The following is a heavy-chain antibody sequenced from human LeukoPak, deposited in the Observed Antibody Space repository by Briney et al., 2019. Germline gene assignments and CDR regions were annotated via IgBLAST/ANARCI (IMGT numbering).Heavy chain of an antibody. Sequence: GESLRLSCAASGFIFKKYWMNWVRQVPGKGLECLANIKEDGSETYYADSVKGRLTISRDNPKNLLFLQINSLRVEDTAVYYCASFRITTRWGSDYWGQGTLVTVSS. D-gene: IGHD3-3*01. CDR2: IKEDGSET. CDR1: GFIFKKYW. V-gene: IGHV3-7*01. J-gene: IGHJ4*02. CDR3: ASFRITTRWGSDY.